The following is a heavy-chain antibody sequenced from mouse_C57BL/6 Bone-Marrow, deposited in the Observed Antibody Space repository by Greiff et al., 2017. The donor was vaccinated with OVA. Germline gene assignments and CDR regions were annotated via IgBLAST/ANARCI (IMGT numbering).Heavy chain of an antibody. V-gene: IGHV5-6*02. CDR2: ISSGGSYT. J-gene: IGHJ4*01. CDR1: GFTFSSSG. CDR3: ARRLDY. Sequence: EVMLVESGGDLVKPGGSLKLSCAASGFTFSSSGMSWVRQTPDKRLEWVATISSGGSYTYYPDSVKGRFTISRDNAKNTLYLQMSSLKSEDTAMYYCARRLDYWGQGTSVTVSS.